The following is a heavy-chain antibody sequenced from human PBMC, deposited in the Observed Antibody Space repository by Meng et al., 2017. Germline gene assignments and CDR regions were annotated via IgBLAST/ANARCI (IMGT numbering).Heavy chain of an antibody. D-gene: IGHD2-21*02. CDR1: GSTFSSYE. V-gene: IGHV3-48*03. Sequence: GGSLRLSCAGSGSTFSSYEMNWVRQAPGKGLEWVSYICSSGSTIYYADSVKGRFTISRDNAKNTLYLQMNRLRAEDTAIYYCARDHIVVVAANPHRRYYCGMDVWGQGTTVTVSS. CDR3: ARDHIVVVAANPHRRYYCGMDV. CDR2: ICSSGSTI. J-gene: IGHJ6*02.